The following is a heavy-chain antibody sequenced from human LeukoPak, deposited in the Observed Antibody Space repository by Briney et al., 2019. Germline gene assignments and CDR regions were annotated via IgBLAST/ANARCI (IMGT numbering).Heavy chain of an antibody. V-gene: IGHV4-39*01. Sequence: SETLSLTCTVSGGSISSSSYYWGWLRQPPGKGLEWIGSIYYSGSTYYNPSLKSPVTISVDTSKNQFSLKLSSVTAADTAVYYCARHLGTVAFFDYWGQGTLVTVSS. CDR1: GGSISSSSYY. D-gene: IGHD6-19*01. J-gene: IGHJ4*02. CDR3: ARHLGTVAFFDY. CDR2: IYYSGST.